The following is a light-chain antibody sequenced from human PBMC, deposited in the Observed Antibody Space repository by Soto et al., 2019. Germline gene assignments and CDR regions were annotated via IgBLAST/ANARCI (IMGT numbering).Light chain of an antibody. V-gene: IGLV2-23*01. CDR1: SSDVGSYNL. CDR3: CSYAGSSTWVV. Sequence: QSALTQPASVSGSPGQSITISGTGTSSDVGSYNLVSWYQQHPGKAPKLMIYEGSKRPSGVSNRFSGSKSGNTASLTISGLQAEDEADYYCCSYAGSSTWVVFGGGPQLTVL. J-gene: IGLJ2*01. CDR2: EGS.